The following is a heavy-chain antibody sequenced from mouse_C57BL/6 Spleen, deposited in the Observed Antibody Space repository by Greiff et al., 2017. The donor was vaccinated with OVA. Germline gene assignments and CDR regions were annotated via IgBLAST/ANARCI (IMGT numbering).Heavy chain of an antibody. CDR3: ARRDYYGSSYLYYFDY. CDR1: GYAFTNYL. V-gene: IGHV1-54*01. J-gene: IGHJ2*01. D-gene: IGHD1-1*01. CDR2: INPGSGGT. Sequence: QVQLQQSGAELVRPGTSVKVSCKASGYAFTNYLIEWVKQRPGQGLEWIGVINPGSGGTNYNEKFKGKATLTADKSSSTAYMQLSSLTSEDSAVYFCARRDYYGSSYLYYFDYWGQGTTLTVSS.